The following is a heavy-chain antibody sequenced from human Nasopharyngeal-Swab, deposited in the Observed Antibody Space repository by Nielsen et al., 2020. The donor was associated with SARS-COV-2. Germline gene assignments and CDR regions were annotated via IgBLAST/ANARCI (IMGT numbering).Heavy chain of an antibody. Sequence: GGSLRLSCAASGFTFSSYAMHWVRQAPGKGLEWVAVISYDGSNKYYADSVKGRFTISRDNSKNTLYLQMNSLRAEDTAVYYCGRTAHWGQGTLVTVSS. CDR3: GRTAH. CDR1: GFTFSSYA. J-gene: IGHJ4*02. V-gene: IGHV3-30*04. CDR2: ISYDGSNK.